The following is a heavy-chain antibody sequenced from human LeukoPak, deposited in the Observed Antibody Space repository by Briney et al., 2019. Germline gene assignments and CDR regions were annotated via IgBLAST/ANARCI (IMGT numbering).Heavy chain of an antibody. V-gene: IGHV3-21*01. D-gene: IGHD2-2*01. CDR3: AREKYQLLWRAMDV. J-gene: IGHJ6*03. Sequence: GGSLRLSCAVSGFTFSSYSMNWVRQAPGKGLEWVSSISSSSSYIYYADSVKGRFTISRDNAKNSLYLQMNSLRAEDTAVYYCAREKYQLLWRAMDVWGKGTTVTVSS. CDR2: ISSSSSYI. CDR1: GFTFSSYS.